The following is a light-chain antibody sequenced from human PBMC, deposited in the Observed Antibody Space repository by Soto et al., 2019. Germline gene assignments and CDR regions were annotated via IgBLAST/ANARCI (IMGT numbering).Light chain of an antibody. CDR2: EVS. J-gene: IGLJ2*01. CDR1: SSDVGDYNY. CDR3: SSYTSSSTLVI. Sequence: QAVVTQPASVSGSPGQSITISCTGTSSDVGDYNYVSWYQQHPGKAPKLMIYEVSYRPSGISNRFSGSKSGNTASLTISGLQAEDEADYYCSSYTSSSTLVIFGGGTKLTVL. V-gene: IGLV2-14*01.